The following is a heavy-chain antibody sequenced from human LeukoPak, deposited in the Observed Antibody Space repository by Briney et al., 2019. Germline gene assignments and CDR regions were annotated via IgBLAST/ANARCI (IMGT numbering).Heavy chain of an antibody. D-gene: IGHD1-26*01. CDR1: GFTFSSYW. CDR2: IKQDGSEK. Sequence: GGSLRLSCAASGFTFSSYWMSWVRQAPGKGLEWVANIKQDGSEKYYVDSVKGRFTISRDNAKNSLYLQMNSLRAEDTAVYYCARGHSGSYYSAFDIWGQGTMVTVSS. J-gene: IGHJ3*02. CDR3: ARGHSGSYYSAFDI. V-gene: IGHV3-7*01.